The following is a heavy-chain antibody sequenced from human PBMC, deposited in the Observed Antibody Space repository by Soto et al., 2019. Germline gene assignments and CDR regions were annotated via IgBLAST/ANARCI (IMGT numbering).Heavy chain of an antibody. Sequence: PGGSLRLSCAASGFTFSSYAMSWVRQAPGKGLEWVSTISGGGDNTYYADSVKGRFTISRDNSKNTLYLQVNSLRSEDTAVYYCARQSETTFGGALSWFDPWGQGTLVTVSS. J-gene: IGHJ5*02. CDR3: ARQSETTFGGALSWFDP. CDR2: ISGGGDNT. V-gene: IGHV3-23*01. D-gene: IGHD3-16*01. CDR1: GFTFSSYA.